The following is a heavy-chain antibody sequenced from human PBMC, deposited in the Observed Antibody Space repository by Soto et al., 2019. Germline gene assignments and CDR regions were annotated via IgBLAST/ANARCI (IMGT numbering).Heavy chain of an antibody. CDR3: ARGGSYWARRHYFDS. V-gene: IGHV1-8*02. D-gene: IGHD2-8*02. CDR1: GYTFTSYD. J-gene: IGHJ4*02. CDR2: VTPRNGDT. Sequence: QVQLVQSGAEMKKPGASVKVSCKASGYTFTSYDINWVRQAAGQGPEWMGSVTPRNGDTAFAQKYQGRVTVTSNTSMSTVYMELSTLRSDDTAVYYCARGGSYWARRHYFDSWGQGTLVTVSS.